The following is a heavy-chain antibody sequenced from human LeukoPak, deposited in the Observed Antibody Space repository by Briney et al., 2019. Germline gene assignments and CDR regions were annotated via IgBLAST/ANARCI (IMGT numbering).Heavy chain of an antibody. CDR1: GYSVSSSPYY. CDR2: MYYNGNT. CDR3: ARQFYWSAGTCFYPIWFDS. V-gene: IGHV4-39*01. D-gene: IGHD6-13*01. Sequence: PSETLSLTCSVSGYSVSSSPYYWGWIRHPPGKGLEWIVSMYYNGNTYYNWSLKSRVPVSLDKSKNQFFLRLRSVTAADTATYCCARQFYWSAGTCFYPIWFDSWGQGSLVTVSS. J-gene: IGHJ5*01.